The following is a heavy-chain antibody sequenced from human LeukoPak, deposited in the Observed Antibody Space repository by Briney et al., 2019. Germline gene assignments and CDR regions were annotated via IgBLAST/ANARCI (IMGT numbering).Heavy chain of an antibody. CDR3: ARSVPAAILLYYGMDV. CDR1: GFTFSSYS. D-gene: IGHD2-2*01. J-gene: IGHJ6*04. Sequence: GGSLRLSCAASGFTFSSYSMNWVRQAPGKGLEWVSSISSSSSYIYYADSAKGRFTISRDNAKNSLYLQMNSLRAEDTAVYYCARSVPAAILLYYGMDVWGKGTTVTVSS. V-gene: IGHV3-21*01. CDR2: ISSSSSYI.